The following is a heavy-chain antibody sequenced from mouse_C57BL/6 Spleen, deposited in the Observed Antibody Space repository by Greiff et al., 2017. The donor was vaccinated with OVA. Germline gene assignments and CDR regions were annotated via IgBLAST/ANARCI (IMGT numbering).Heavy chain of an antibody. CDR1: GYTFTSYW. CDR2: IYPSDSET. J-gene: IGHJ2*01. D-gene: IGHD6-1*01. V-gene: IGHV1-61*01. Sequence: QVQLQQPGAELVRPGSSVKLSCKASGYTFTSYWMDWVKQRPGQGLEWIGNIYPSDSETHYNQKFKDKATLTVDKSSSTAYMQLSSLTSEDSAVYYCAREGTLGRNYFDYWGQGTTLTVSS. CDR3: AREGTLGRNYFDY.